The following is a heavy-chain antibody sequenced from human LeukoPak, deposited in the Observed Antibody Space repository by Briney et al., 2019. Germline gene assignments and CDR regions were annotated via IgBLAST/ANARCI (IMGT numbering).Heavy chain of an antibody. D-gene: IGHD3-10*01. CDR3: ARKVVRGVICWFDA. CDR1: GGSMSSYY. Sequence: SETLSLTCTVSGGSMSSYYWSFIRQPAGKGLEWIGRIHTSWTTYYNPSLKSRVTMSVDTSRNQFSLRLTSVTAADTAVYYCARKVVRGVICWFDAWGQGTLVTVSS. CDR2: IHTSWTT. V-gene: IGHV4-4*07. J-gene: IGHJ5*02.